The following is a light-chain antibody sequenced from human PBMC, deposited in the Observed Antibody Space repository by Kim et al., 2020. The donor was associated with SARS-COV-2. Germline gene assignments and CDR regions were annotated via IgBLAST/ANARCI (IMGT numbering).Light chain of an antibody. CDR3: QQYDGTSPHT. V-gene: IGKV3-20*01. Sequence: IVLTQSPGTLSLSPGERATLSCRASQSVSSNLAWYQQRPGQAPRLLIYGASKRATGIPDRFSGSGSGTDFTLTISRLEPEDVAVYYCQQYDGTSPHTFGQGTKLEI. J-gene: IGKJ2*01. CDR2: GAS. CDR1: QSVSSN.